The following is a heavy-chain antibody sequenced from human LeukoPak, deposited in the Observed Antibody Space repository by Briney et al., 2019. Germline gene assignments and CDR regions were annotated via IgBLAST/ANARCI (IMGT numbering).Heavy chain of an antibody. J-gene: IGHJ4*02. CDR1: GYTFTSYD. V-gene: IGHV1-8*01. Sequence: ASVKVSCKASGYTFTSYDINWVRQATGQGLEWMGWMNPNSGNTGYAQKFQGRVTITADESTSTAYMELGSLRSEDTAVYYCARDAAHTSHWGQGTLVTVSS. D-gene: IGHD2-2*01. CDR3: ARDAAHTSH. CDR2: MNPNSGNT.